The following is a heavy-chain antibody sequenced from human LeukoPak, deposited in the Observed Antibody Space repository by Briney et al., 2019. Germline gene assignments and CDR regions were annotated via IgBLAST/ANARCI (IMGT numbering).Heavy chain of an antibody. CDR1: GFTFSIYE. Sequence: GGSLRLSCAASGFTFSIYEISWVRQAPGKGLEWVSRISTSGTSIHYADSVKGRFTISRDNAENSLYLQMDSLRAEDTAVYHCARDLAAYGSCSSYQYWGQGTLVTVSS. J-gene: IGHJ4*02. D-gene: IGHD3-10*01. V-gene: IGHV3-48*03. CDR3: ARDLAAYGSCSSYQY. CDR2: ISTSGTSI.